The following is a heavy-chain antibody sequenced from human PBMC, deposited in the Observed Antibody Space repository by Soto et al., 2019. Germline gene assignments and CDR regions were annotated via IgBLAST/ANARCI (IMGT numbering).Heavy chain of an antibody. D-gene: IGHD3-10*01. CDR2: IYYSGST. V-gene: IGHV4-59*12. J-gene: IGHJ4*02. CDR1: GCSISSYY. CDR3: ARGPGTMAKIDY. Sequence: SEILSLTCTVSGCSISSYYWSWIRQPPGKGLEWIGYIYYSGSTYYNPSLKSRVTISVDTSKNQFSLKLSSVTAADTAVYYCARGPGTMAKIDYWGQGTLVTV.